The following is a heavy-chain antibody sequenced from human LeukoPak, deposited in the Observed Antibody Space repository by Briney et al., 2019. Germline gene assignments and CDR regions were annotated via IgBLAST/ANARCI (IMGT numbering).Heavy chain of an antibody. CDR3: AREDYSNPRFDY. J-gene: IGHJ4*02. CDR2: IIPIFGTA. D-gene: IGHD4-11*01. Sequence: GASVKVSCKASGGTFSSYAISWVRQAPGQGLEWMGGIIPIFGTANYAQKFQGRVTITADESTSTAYMELSSLRSEDTAVYYCAREDYSNPRFDYWGQGTLVTVSS. V-gene: IGHV1-69*13. CDR1: GGTFSSYA.